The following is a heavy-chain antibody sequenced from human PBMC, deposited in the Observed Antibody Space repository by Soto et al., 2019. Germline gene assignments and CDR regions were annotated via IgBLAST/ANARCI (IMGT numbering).Heavy chain of an antibody. Sequence: GGSLRLSCAASGFTFSSYSMNWVRQAPGKGLEWFSYISSSSTIYYADSVKGRFTISRDNAKNSLYLQMNSLRDEDTAVYYCAKDTQTGSYGAEWGQGTLVTVSS. J-gene: IGHJ4*02. CDR3: AKDTQTGSYGAE. D-gene: IGHD1-26*01. CDR1: GFTFSSYS. V-gene: IGHV3-48*02. CDR2: ISSSSTI.